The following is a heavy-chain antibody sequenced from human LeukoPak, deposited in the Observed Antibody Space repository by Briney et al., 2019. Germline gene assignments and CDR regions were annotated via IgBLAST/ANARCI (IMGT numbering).Heavy chain of an antibody. J-gene: IGHJ2*01. V-gene: IGHV5-51*01. Sequence: GESLKISCKGSGYNFTNYGIGWVRQMPGKGLEWMGIIYPADSYTRYSPSFQGQVTISADKSISFAYLQWSSLKASDTAMYYCAERPRGDYGTEEGFLHLLGRGTLVTVSS. D-gene: IGHD4-17*01. CDR3: AERPRGDYGTEEGFLHL. CDR2: IYPADSYT. CDR1: GYNFTNYG.